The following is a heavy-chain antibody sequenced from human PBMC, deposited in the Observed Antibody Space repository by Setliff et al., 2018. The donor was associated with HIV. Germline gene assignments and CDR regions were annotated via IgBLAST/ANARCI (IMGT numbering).Heavy chain of an antibody. D-gene: IGHD2-8*01. CDR2: INNDTTTT. Sequence: PGGSLRLSCAASGFVFSRYWMHWVRQAPGQGLVWVSGINNDTTTTTYADSVKGRFSISRDNAKNSLYLQMNSLRAEDTAVYYCARPLLRTNTVYGILGNWFDSWGWGTLVTVSS. J-gene: IGHJ5*01. V-gene: IGHV3-74*01. CDR3: ARPLLRTNTVYGILGNWFDS. CDR1: GFVFSRYW.